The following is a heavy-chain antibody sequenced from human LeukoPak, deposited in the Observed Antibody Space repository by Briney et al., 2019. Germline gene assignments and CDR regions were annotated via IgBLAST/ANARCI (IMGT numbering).Heavy chain of an antibody. D-gene: IGHD4-17*01. CDR3: ARLSYGDYTYYMDV. CDR2: IYYSGST. V-gene: IGHV4-4*02. Sequence: SGTLSLTCAVSGGSISSSNWWSWVRQPPGKGLEWIGSIYYSGSTYYNPSLKSRVTISVDTSKNQFSLKLSSVTAADTAVYYCARLSYGDYTYYMDVWGKGTTVTISS. CDR1: GGSISSSNW. J-gene: IGHJ6*03.